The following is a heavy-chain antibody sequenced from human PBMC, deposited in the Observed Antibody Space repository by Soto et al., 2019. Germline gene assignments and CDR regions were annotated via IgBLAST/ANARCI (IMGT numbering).Heavy chain of an antibody. CDR2: IDWDDDK. D-gene: IGHD3-3*01. Sequence: SGPTLVNPTQTLTLTCTFSGFSLSTSGMCVSWIRQPPGKALEWLARIDWDDDKYYSTSLKTRLTISKDTSKNQVVLTMTNMDPVDTATYYCARMSRSGYYIAPYYYYYMDVWGKGTTVTVS. J-gene: IGHJ6*03. CDR3: ARMSRSGYYIAPYYYYYMDV. V-gene: IGHV2-70*11. CDR1: GFSLSTSGMC.